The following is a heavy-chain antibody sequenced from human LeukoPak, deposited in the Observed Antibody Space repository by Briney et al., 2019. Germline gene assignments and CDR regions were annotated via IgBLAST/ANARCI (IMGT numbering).Heavy chain of an antibody. CDR2: ITGCGGSK. D-gene: IGHD6-13*01. J-gene: IGHJ4*02. CDR1: GSTFSSYP. Sequence: GGPLRPPGAASGSTFSSYPMSWVRQAPGKGLEWVSAITGCGGSKYSADSVKGRFTIPRDNPKNPLYLQMNSLRAEDTAVYYCAKEGIAAAGTLDYWAQATLVTVPS. V-gene: IGHV3-23*01. CDR3: AKEGIAAAGTLDY.